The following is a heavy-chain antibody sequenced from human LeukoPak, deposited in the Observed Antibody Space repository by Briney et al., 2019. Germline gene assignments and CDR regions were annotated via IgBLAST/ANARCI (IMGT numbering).Heavy chain of an antibody. D-gene: IGHD3-10*01. CDR1: GYTFTSYA. J-gene: IGHJ4*02. CDR3: ASVYYGSGSPLYY. Sequence: ASVKVSCKASGYTFTSYAMHWVRQAPGQRLEWMGWINDGNGNTKYSQKFQGRVTITRDTSASTAYMELSSLRSEDTAVYYCASVYYGSGSPLYYWGQGTLVTVSS. CDR2: INDGNGNT. V-gene: IGHV1-3*01.